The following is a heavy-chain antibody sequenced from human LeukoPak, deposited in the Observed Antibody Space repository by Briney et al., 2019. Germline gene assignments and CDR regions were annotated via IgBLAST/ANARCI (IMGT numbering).Heavy chain of an antibody. CDR3: ARMGTLDCGGDCYSDY. V-gene: IGHV3-21*01. CDR1: GFTFSSYS. J-gene: IGHJ4*02. D-gene: IGHD2-21*02. CDR2: ISSSSSYI. Sequence: PGGSLRLSCAASGFTFSSYSMNWVRQAPGKGLEWVSSISSSSSYIYYADSVKGRFTISRDNAKNSLYLQMNSLRAEDTAVYYCARMGTLDCGGDCYSDYWGQGTLVTVSS.